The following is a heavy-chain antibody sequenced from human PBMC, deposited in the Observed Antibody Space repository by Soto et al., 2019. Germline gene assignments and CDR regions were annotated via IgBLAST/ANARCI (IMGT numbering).Heavy chain of an antibody. CDR2: IHGDGDYS. CDR1: GFMFSCCA. D-gene: IGHD1-26*01. J-gene: IGHJ2*01. V-gene: IGHV3-23*01. Sequence: EVQLLDSGGGLVQPGGSLRLSCAASGFMFSCCAMSWVRQAPGKGLEWVSTIHGDGDYSHYTDSVEGRFTISRDNSRNTLYLLMNSLRGDDTAVYYCAKHRGGGSYTNWSFAVWGRGTLVTVSS. CDR3: AKHRGGGSYTNWSFAV.